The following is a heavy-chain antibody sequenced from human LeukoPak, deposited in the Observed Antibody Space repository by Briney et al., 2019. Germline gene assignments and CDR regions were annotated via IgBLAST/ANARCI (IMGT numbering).Heavy chain of an antibody. CDR2: ITGSGNAT. CDR3: AKFCGSGSLNWFDR. V-gene: IGHV3-23*01. J-gene: IGHJ5*02. D-gene: IGHD3-10*01. CDR1: GVTFSTFS. Sequence: GGSLRLSCAASGVTFSTFSMTWVRQAPGEGLEWVSTITGSGNATYYADSVKGRFTISRDNSKNTLYLQMNSLRAEDTALYYCAKFCGSGSLNWFDRWGQGTLVTVSS.